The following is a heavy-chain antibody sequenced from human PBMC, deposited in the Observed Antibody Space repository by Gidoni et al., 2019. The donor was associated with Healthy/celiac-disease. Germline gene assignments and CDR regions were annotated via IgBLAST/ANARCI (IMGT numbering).Heavy chain of an antibody. D-gene: IGHD3-10*01. CDR2: INHSGST. CDR3: ARRRYYGSGAPSFYGMDV. J-gene: IGHJ6*02. Sequence: QVQLQQWGAGLLKPSETLSVTCAVYGGSFSGYYWSWIRQPPGKGLEWIGEINHSGSTNYNPSLKSRVTISVDTSKNQFSLKLSSVTAADTAVYYCARRRYYGSGAPSFYGMDVWGQGTTLTVSS. V-gene: IGHV4-34*01. CDR1: GGSFSGYY.